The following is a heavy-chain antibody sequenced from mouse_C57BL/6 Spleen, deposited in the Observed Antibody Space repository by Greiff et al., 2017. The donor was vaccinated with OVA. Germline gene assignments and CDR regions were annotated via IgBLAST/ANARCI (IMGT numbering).Heavy chain of an antibody. Sequence: QVQLQQPGAELVKPGASVKLSCKASGYTFTSYWMQWVQQRPGQGLEWIGEIDPSDSYTNYNQTFKGEATLTVDTSSSTAYMQLSSLTSEDSAVYYCARISCDYYYAMDYWGQGTSVTVSS. V-gene: IGHV1-50*01. CDR2: IDPSDSYT. J-gene: IGHJ4*01. D-gene: IGHD2-4*01. CDR1: GYTFTSYW. CDR3: ARISCDYYYAMDY.